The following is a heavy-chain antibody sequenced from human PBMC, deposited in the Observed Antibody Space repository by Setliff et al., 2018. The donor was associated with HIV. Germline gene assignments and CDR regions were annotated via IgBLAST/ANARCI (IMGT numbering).Heavy chain of an antibody. CDR2: ISNSGGST. V-gene: IGHV3-23*01. CDR3: AVNWNDDH. J-gene: IGHJ5*02. D-gene: IGHD1-20*01. CDR1: GFTFSHYH. Sequence: LRLSCAASGFTFSHYHMNWVRQAPGKGLEWVSSISNSGGSTYYVESVKGRFTISRDNSKNTVHLQMNSLRAEDTAVYYCAVNWNDDHWGQGTLVTVSS.